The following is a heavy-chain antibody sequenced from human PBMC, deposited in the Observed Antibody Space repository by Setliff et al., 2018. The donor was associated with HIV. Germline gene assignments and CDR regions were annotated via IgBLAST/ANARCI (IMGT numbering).Heavy chain of an antibody. V-gene: IGHV4-34*01. CDR3: ARGEWLVRSFLFDY. D-gene: IGHD6-19*01. J-gene: IGHJ4*02. Sequence: PSETLSLTCAVYGESFSGYDWTWIRQPPGEGLEWIGEINHSGRTNYSPSLKSRVTISVDTSKNQFSLRPNSVTAADTAVYYCARGEWLVRSFLFDYWGQGSLVTVSS. CDR2: INHSGRT. CDR1: GESFSGYD.